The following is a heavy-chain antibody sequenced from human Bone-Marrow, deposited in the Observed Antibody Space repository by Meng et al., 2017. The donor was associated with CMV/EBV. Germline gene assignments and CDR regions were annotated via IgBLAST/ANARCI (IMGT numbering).Heavy chain of an antibody. CDR1: GFHFSGHV. D-gene: IGHD3-22*01. J-gene: IGHJ4*02. Sequence: SCVTSGFHFSGHVMHWVRQAPGKGLEWVAFISHDGSNKNYVDSVRGRFVISRDNSKNTLYLQMNSLTDEDTAVYYCAYYSSSGYYFDYWGQGTLVTVSS. CDR2: ISHDGSNK. CDR3: AYYSSSGYYFDY. V-gene: IGHV3-30*02.